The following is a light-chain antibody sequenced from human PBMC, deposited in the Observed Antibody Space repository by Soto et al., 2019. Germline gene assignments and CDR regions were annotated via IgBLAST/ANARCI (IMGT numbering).Light chain of an antibody. CDR3: ISYTSSSTHWV. J-gene: IGLJ3*02. CDR2: EVS. CDR1: SSDVGGYNY. V-gene: IGLV2-14*01. Sequence: QSVLTQPASVSGSPGQSITISCTGTSSDVGGYNYVSWYQQHPGKAPKFMIYEVSNRPSGVSNRFSGSKSGNTASLTISGLQAEDEADYYCISYTSSSTHWVFGGGTKLTVL.